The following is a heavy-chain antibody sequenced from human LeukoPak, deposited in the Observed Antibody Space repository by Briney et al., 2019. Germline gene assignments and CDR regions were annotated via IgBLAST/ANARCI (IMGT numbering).Heavy chain of an antibody. Sequence: PGGSLTLFCVASEFDFFSYGMQWVRQAPGKGLVWVSRIFTDGSTTSYADSVKGRFTISRDNAKNTLYLEMKSLRVEDTAVYYCARELPREVTLDYWRQGTMVTVSP. J-gene: IGHJ4*01. D-gene: IGHD2-21*02. V-gene: IGHV3-74*01. CDR2: IFTDGSTT. CDR1: EFDFFSYG. CDR3: ARELPREVTLDY.